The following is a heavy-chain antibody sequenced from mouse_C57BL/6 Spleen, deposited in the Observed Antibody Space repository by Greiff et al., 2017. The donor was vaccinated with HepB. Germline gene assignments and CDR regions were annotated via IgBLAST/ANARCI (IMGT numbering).Heavy chain of an antibody. CDR3: ASRGYYYDYDDWYFDV. Sequence: EVQGVESGGGLVKPGGSLKLSCAASGFTFSSYAMSWVRQTPEKRLEWVATISDGGSYTYYPDNVKGRFTISRDNAKNNLYLQMSHLKSEDTAMYYCASRGYYYDYDDWYFDVWGTGTTVTVSS. CDR2: ISDGGSYT. V-gene: IGHV5-4*01. D-gene: IGHD2-4*01. J-gene: IGHJ1*03. CDR1: GFTFSSYA.